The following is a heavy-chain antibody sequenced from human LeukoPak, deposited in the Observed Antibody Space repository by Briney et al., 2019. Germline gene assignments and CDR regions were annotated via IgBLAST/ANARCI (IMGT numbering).Heavy chain of an antibody. J-gene: IGHJ5*02. CDR1: GGSFSRYS. CDR2: MNHSGVT. Sequence: SETLSLTCAVCGGSFSRYSWTWIRQPPGKGLEWIGEMNHSGVTNYKSSLKSRVTISLDTSKNQCSLTLTSVTAADTALYYCARESPRRQHVAARSVGYWLDPSGQGSLVTVSS. D-gene: IGHD2-21*01. V-gene: IGHV4-34*01. CDR3: ARESPRRQHVAARSVGYWLDP.